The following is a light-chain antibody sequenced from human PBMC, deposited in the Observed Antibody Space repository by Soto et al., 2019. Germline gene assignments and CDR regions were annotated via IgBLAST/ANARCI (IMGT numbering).Light chain of an antibody. CDR2: GAS. V-gene: IGKV1-33*01. J-gene: IGKJ5*01. Sequence: QKPGKAPNLLLSGASNLETGVTSRFSGSGSGTDFTFTIRRLQAEDIGTYFCQKYDSVFTFGQGTRLEIK. CDR3: QKYDSVFT.